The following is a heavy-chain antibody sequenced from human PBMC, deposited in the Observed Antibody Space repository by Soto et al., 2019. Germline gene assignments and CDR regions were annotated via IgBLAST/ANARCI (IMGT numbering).Heavy chain of an antibody. CDR2: ASPLSATT. J-gene: IGHJ4*02. D-gene: IGHD2-21*02. CDR3: ARGGTAEADF. V-gene: IGHV1-18*01. Sequence: QAQLVQSGAEVKEPGASVKVSCKASGYTFTGYGITWVRQAPGQGLEWMGWASPLSATTNYAPKFQGRVTMTTDTSTNMAYMDLRSLRSDDTAVDYCARGGTAEADFWGQGTLVTVSS. CDR1: GYTFTGYG.